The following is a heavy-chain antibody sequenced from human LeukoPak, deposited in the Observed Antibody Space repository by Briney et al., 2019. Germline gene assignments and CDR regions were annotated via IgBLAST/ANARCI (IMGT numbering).Heavy chain of an antibody. CDR3: ATQQDYNYSWLDY. Sequence: GGSLRLSCAASGFMFSRYWMSWVRQAPGKGLEWVANIKQDGSEKYHVDSVKGRFTISRDNAKNSLYLQMNSLRAEDTAVYYCATQQDYNYSWLDYWGQGALVTVSS. CDR1: GFMFSRYW. D-gene: IGHD4-11*01. V-gene: IGHV3-7*01. CDR2: IKQDGSEK. J-gene: IGHJ4*02.